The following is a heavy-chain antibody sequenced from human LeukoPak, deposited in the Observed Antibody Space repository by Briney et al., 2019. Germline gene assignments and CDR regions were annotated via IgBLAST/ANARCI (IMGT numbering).Heavy chain of an antibody. CDR2: INPNNGGT. D-gene: IGHD3-22*01. CDR1: GYTFTSYD. V-gene: IGHV1-2*06. CDR3: AGEDNSSGYRPFDI. Sequence: ASVKVSCKASGYTFTSYDINWVRQATGQGLEWMGRINPNNGGTNYAQKFQGRVTMTRDMSMNTAYMELSRLRSVDTAVYYCAGEDNSSGYRPFDIWGQGTMVTVPS. J-gene: IGHJ3*02.